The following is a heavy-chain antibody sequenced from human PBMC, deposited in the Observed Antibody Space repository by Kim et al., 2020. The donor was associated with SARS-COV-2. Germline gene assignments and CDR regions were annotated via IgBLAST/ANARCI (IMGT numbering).Heavy chain of an antibody. CDR3: ARGSGVDTAITPPYVPIHSYYYGMDV. CDR1: GGTFSSYA. J-gene: IGHJ6*02. D-gene: IGHD5-18*01. CDR2: IIPIFGTA. Sequence: SVKVSCKASGGTFSSYAISWVRQAPGQGLEWMGGIIPIFGTANYAQKFQGRVTITADESTSTAYMELSSLRSEDTAVYYCARGSGVDTAITPPYVPIHSYYYGMDVWGQGTTVTVSS. V-gene: IGHV1-69*13.